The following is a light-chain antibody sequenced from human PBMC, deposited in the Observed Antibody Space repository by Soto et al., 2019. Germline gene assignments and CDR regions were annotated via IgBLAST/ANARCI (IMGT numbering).Light chain of an antibody. Sequence: QSVLTQPPSASGTPGQRVTISCSGSSSNIGRNTVNWYLQLPGTAPKLLIYGNNQRPSRVPDRCSGTKSGTSASMAISWLQSEDEGDYDCAVWDASRNGPLFGGGTRLTVL. CDR1: SSNIGRNT. CDR3: AVWDASRNGPL. CDR2: GNN. J-gene: IGLJ2*01. V-gene: IGLV1-44*01.